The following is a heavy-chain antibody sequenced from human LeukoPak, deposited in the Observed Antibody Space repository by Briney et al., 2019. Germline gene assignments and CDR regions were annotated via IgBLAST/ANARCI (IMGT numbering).Heavy chain of an antibody. CDR2: IKGGGGDP. CDR1: GFTFSTYA. V-gene: IGHV3-23*01. Sequence: GGSLRLSCAASGFTFSTYAMGWVCQAPGEGLEWVSSIKGGGGDPFYADSVRGRFTISRDKSKNTLYLQLNSLRPEDTAVYFCAQGGHDFNPFYYWGQGTLVTVSS. CDR3: AQGGHDFNPFYY. D-gene: IGHD2-21*02. J-gene: IGHJ4*02.